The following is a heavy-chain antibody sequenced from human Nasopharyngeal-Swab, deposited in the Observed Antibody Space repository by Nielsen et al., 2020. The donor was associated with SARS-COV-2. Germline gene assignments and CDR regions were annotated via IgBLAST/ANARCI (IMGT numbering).Heavy chain of an antibody. V-gene: IGHV3-15*01. D-gene: IGHD2-2*01. CDR2: IKSKTDGGTT. Sequence: GGSLRLSCAASGFPFSNVWMSWVRQAPGKGLEWVGRIKSKTDGGTTDYAAPVKGRFTISRDDSKNTLYLQMNSLKTEDTAVYYCTTDGGIVVAPAAGGSFDPWGQGTLVTVSS. CDR3: TTDGGIVVAPAAGGSFDP. CDR1: GFPFSNVW. J-gene: IGHJ5*02.